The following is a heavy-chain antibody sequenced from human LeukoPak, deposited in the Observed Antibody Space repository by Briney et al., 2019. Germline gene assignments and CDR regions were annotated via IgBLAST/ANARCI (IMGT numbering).Heavy chain of an antibody. Sequence: SETLSHTCPVSGGSISSDYWSWIRQPPGKGLEWIGYIYYSGSPNYNPTLKSRATISVDTSKNQFCLKLSSVAAADSPVYYCASGALSAFDIWGQGTMVTVSS. V-gene: IGHV4-59*01. CDR1: GGSISSDY. CDR3: ASGALSAFDI. D-gene: IGHD3-16*01. J-gene: IGHJ3*02. CDR2: IYYSGSP.